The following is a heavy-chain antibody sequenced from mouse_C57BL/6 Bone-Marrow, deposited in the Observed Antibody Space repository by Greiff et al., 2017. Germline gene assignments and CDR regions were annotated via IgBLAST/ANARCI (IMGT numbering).Heavy chain of an antibody. CDR1: GYSITSGYD. J-gene: IGHJ2*01. CDR3: ARGGYDEGGFDY. V-gene: IGHV3-1*01. D-gene: IGHD2-2*01. CDR2: ISYSGST. Sequence: EVQGVESGPGMVKPSQSLSLTCTVTGYSITSGYDWHWIRHFPGNKLEWMGYISYSGSTNYNPSLKSRISITHDTSKNHFFLKLNSVTTEDTATYYCARGGYDEGGFDYWGQGTTLTVSS.